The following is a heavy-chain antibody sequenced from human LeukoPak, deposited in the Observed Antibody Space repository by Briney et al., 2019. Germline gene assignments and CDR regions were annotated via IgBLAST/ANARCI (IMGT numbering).Heavy chain of an antibody. J-gene: IGHJ4*02. CDR3: ARDGRLGYTYGYLDY. V-gene: IGHV3-30-3*01. Sequence: GALELSFAASGFAFSTYALHWVRPVPGKGLEWVAVISYDGGSQYYADSVTGRFTISRDNSKNTLYLQVNSLRPEDTAVYYCARDGRLGYTYGYLDYWGQGTLVTVSS. CDR2: ISYDGGSQ. D-gene: IGHD5-18*01. CDR1: GFAFSTYA.